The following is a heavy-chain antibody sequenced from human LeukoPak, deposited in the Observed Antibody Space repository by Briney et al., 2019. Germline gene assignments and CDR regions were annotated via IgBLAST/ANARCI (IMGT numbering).Heavy chain of an antibody. CDR1: GFTVSSNY. Sequence: GGSLRLSCAASGFTVSSNYMSWVRQAPGKGLEWVSVIYSVGSTYYADSVKGRFTISRDNSKNTLYLQMDSLRAEDTAIYYCADFGSGSYCFDYWGQGTLVTVSS. CDR2: IYSVGST. D-gene: IGHD3-10*01. V-gene: IGHV3-53*01. CDR3: ADFGSGSYCFDY. J-gene: IGHJ4*02.